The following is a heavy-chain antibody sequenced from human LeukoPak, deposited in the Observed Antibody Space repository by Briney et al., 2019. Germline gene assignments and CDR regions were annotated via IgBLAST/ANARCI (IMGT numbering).Heavy chain of an antibody. J-gene: IGHJ5*02. CDR1: GYTFTGYY. CDR3: AREVILTGYNWFDP. D-gene: IGHD3-9*01. V-gene: IGHV1-2*02. Sequence: ASVKVSCKASGYTFTGYYMHWVRQAPGQGLEWMGWINPNSGGTNYAQKFQGRVTMTRDTSISTAYMELSRLRSDDTAVYYCAREVILTGYNWFDPWGQGTLVTVSS. CDR2: INPNSGGT.